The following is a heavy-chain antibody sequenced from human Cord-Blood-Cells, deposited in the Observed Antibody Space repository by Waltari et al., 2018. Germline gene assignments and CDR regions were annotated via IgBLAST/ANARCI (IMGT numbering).Heavy chain of an antibody. CDR3: ARHWGSGAFDI. CDR2: IYHSGST. Sequence: QLQLQESGSGLVKPSQTLSLTCAVSGGSISSGGYSWSWIRQPPGKGLEWVGYIYHSGSTYYKPSLKRRVTRSVDRSKNQFSLKLSSVAAADTAVYYCARHWGSGAFDIWGQGTMVTVSS. CDR1: GGSISSGGYS. J-gene: IGHJ3*02. D-gene: IGHD7-27*01. V-gene: IGHV4-30-2*01.